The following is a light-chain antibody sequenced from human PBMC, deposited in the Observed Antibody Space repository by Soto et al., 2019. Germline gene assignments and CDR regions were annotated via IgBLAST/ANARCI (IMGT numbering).Light chain of an antibody. CDR2: GAS. Sequence: EIVFPQSPGTLSFSPGASATLSCRASQSVSSSYLAWYQQKPGQAPRLLIYGASTRATGIPARFSGSGSGTEFTLTISSLQSEDFAVYYCQQYNNWWTFGQGTKVDIK. CDR1: QSVSSSY. V-gene: IGKV3-15*01. J-gene: IGKJ1*01. CDR3: QQYNNWWT.